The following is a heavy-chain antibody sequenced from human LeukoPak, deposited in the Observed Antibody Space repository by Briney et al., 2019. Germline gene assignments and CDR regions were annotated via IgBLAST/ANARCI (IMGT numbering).Heavy chain of an antibody. Sequence: ASVKVSCKASGYTXTNYIISWVRQAPGQGLEWMGWLIPNTGGTNYALKFQGRVTMTRDTFISTAYMELTGLRSDDTAVYFCAREPYYYDRSGYYQGGTYFDYWGQGTLVTVSS. D-gene: IGHD3-22*01. V-gene: IGHV1-2*02. CDR3: AREPYYYDRSGYYQGGTYFDY. CDR1: GYTXTNYI. CDR2: LIPNTGGT. J-gene: IGHJ4*02.